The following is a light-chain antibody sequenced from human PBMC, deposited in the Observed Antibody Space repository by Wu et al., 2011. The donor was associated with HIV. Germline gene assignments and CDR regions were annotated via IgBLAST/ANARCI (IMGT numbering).Light chain of an antibody. CDR1: QSVTSNF. CDR3: QHYDNSPQVT. V-gene: IGKV3-20*01. Sequence: EIVMTQSPDTLSVSPGDRATLSCRASQSVTSNFLAWYQQKPGQAPRLLIYAASNRATGIPDRISGSGSGTLFTLTISRLEPEDFTVYYCQHYDNSPQVTFGGGTKVRSN. CDR2: AAS. J-gene: IGKJ4*01.